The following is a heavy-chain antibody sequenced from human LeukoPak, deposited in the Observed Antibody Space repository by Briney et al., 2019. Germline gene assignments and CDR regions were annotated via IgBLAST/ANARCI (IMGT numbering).Heavy chain of an antibody. V-gene: IGHV3-30-3*01. J-gene: IGHJ4*02. CDR3: AKEGTGIHFDY. CDR2: ISYDGGNT. CDR1: GVTFSSNA. D-gene: IGHD1-1*01. Sequence: PGRSLRLSCAASGVTFSSNASHWVRQAPGKGLEWVAEISYDGGNTYYADSVKGRFTISKDNSKNTLYLQMNSVRAEDTAVYYCAKEGTGIHFDYWGQGTLVTVSS.